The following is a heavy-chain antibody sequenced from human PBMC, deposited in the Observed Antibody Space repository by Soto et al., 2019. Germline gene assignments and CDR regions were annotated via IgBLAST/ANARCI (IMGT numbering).Heavy chain of an antibody. V-gene: IGHV1-8*01. J-gene: IGHJ6*03. D-gene: IGHD2-8*01. Sequence: ASVKVSCKASGYTFTSYDINWVRQATGQGLEWMGWMNPNSGNTGYAQKFQGRVTMTRNTSISTAYMELSSLRSEDTAVYYCGRAANGDEGHYYYYYYMGVWGKGTTVTVSS. CDR3: GRAANGDEGHYYYYYYMGV. CDR1: GYTFTSYD. CDR2: MNPNSGNT.